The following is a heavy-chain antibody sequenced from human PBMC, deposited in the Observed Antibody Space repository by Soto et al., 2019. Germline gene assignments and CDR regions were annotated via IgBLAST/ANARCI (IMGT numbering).Heavy chain of an antibody. CDR1: GYTFTSYY. CDR2: INPSGGST. D-gene: IGHD1-26*01. V-gene: IGHV1-46*03. Sequence: QVQLVQSGAEVKKPGASVKVSCKSSGYTFTSYYMHCVRQAPGQGLEWMGIINPSGGSTSYAQKLQGRVTMTRDTSTSTVDMALSSLRSEDTAVYYCARAPRDSGSYYSFQHWGQCTLVTVSS. CDR3: ARAPRDSGSYYSFQH. J-gene: IGHJ1*01.